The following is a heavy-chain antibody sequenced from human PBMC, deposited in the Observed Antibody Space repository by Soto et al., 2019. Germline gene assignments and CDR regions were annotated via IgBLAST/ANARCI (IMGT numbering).Heavy chain of an antibody. V-gene: IGHV3-74*01. Sequence: DVQLVESGGGLVQPGGSLRVSCAASGFTLGSHRIHWVRQAPGKGLEWVSRIDTDGGGTSYADSVKGRFTISTDNAKNTVYLQMNGLRAEDTAVYYCAPVFDLWGQGTLVTVSS. CDR1: GFTLGSHR. J-gene: IGHJ5*02. CDR3: APVFDL. CDR2: IDTDGGGT.